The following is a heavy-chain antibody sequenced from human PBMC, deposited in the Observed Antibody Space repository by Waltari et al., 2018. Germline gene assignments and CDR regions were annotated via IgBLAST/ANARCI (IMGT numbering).Heavy chain of an antibody. J-gene: IGHJ1*01. D-gene: IGHD3-3*01. V-gene: IGHV1-69*01. CDR1: GGTFSSYA. Sequence: QVQLVQSGAEVKKPGSSVKVSCKASGGTFSSYAISWVRQAPGQGLEWMGGIDPIFGTGNYAQKFQGRGTITADESTSTAYMELSSLRSEDTAVYYCASSQEWAPQYFQHWGQGTLVTVSS. CDR2: IDPIFGTG. CDR3: ASSQEWAPQYFQH.